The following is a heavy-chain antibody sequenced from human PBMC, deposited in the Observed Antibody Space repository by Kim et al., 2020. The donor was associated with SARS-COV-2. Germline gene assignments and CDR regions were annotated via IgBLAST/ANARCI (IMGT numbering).Heavy chain of an antibody. V-gene: IGHV3-33*01. CDR2: IWYDGSNK. CDR1: GFTFSSYG. J-gene: IGHJ5*02. D-gene: IGHD3-9*01. CDR3: AREGRAYYDILTGYYREYNWFDP. Sequence: GGSLRLSCAASGFTFSSYGMHWVRQAPGKGLEWVAVIWYDGSNKYYADSVKGRFTISRDNSKNTLYLQMNSLRAEDTAVYYCAREGRAYYDILTGYYREYNWFDPWGQGTLVTVSS.